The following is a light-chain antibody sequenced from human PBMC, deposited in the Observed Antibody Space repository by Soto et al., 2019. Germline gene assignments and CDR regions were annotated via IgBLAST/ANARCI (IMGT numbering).Light chain of an antibody. CDR2: DVS. J-gene: IGLJ2*01. V-gene: IGLV2-14*03. CDR1: SSDVGGYNF. Sequence: QSALTQPASVSGSPGQSITISCTGTSSDVGGYNFVSWYQPHPGKAPKLMIYDVSNRPSGVSNRFSCSKSGNTASLTISGVQAGDEAHYYCSSYTSTNTQLFSGETKLTVL. CDR3: SSYTSTNTQL.